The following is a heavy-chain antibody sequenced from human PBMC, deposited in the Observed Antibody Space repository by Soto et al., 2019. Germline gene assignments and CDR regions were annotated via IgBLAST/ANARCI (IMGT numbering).Heavy chain of an antibody. CDR1: GSTFSSYW. D-gene: IGHD3-16*01. CDR2: IKEDGSGK. J-gene: IGHJ4*02. Sequence: GGALRLSCTASGSTFSSYWMSWVRQAPGKGLGWVANIKEDGSGKYYVDSVKGRFSISRDNARNSLYLQMNSLRVEDTAVYYCVRVGRLGGYWGQGALVTVSS. V-gene: IGHV3-7*03. CDR3: VRVGRLGGY.